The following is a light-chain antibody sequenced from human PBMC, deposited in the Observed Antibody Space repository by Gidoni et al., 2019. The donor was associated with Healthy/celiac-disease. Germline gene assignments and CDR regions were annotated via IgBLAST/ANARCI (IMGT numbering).Light chain of an antibody. V-gene: IGKV3-11*01. CDR2: DAS. Sequence: EILLTQSPATLSLSPGERATLSCRASQSVSSYLAWYQQQPGRAPTHLIYDASNRANGIPARFSGSGCGTKFTITISSLEHEDVAVYYYRQRSNWLGVTFGHGTKVDIK. CDR3: RQRSNWLGVT. CDR1: QSVSSY. J-gene: IGKJ3*01.